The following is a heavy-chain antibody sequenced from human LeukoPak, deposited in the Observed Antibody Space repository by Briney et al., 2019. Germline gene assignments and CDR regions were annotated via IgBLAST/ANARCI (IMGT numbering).Heavy chain of an antibody. J-gene: IGHJ5*02. CDR1: GYTFTGYY. CDR2: INPNSGGT. D-gene: IGHD6-19*01. Sequence: ASVKVSCKASGYTFTGYYMHWVRQAPGQGLEWIGRINPNSGGTNYAQKFQGRVTMTRDTSISTAYMELSRLRSDDTAVYYCARDRLAGNNWFDPWGQGTLVTVSS. CDR3: ARDRLAGNNWFDP. V-gene: IGHV1-2*06.